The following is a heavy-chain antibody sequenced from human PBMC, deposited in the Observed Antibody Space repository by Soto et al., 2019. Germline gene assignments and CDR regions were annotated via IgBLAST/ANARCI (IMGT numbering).Heavy chain of an antibody. Sequence: GGSLRLSCAASGFTFSSYAMSWVRQAPGKGLEWVSAISGSGGSTYYADSAKGRFTISRDNSKNTLYLQMNSLRAEDTAVYYCARWGYDFWSGYYPGAYYYMDVWGKGTTVTVSS. V-gene: IGHV3-23*01. J-gene: IGHJ6*03. D-gene: IGHD3-3*01. CDR1: GFTFSSYA. CDR3: ARWGYDFWSGYYPGAYYYMDV. CDR2: ISGSGGST.